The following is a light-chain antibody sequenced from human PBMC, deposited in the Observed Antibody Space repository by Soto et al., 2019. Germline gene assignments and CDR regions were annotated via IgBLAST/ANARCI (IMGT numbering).Light chain of an antibody. CDR1: QSVSSN. CDR3: HQYNNWPPWT. J-gene: IGKJ1*01. CDR2: GAS. V-gene: IGKV3-15*01. Sequence: EIVMTQSPATLSVSPGERATLSCRASQSVSSNLAWYQQKPGQAPRLLIYGASTRATGIPARFSGSGSGTEFTLTISSLQSEDYAVYYCHQYNNWPPWTFSQGTKVEIK.